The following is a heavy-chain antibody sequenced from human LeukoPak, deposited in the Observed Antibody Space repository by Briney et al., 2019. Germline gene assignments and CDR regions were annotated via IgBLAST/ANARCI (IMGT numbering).Heavy chain of an antibody. J-gene: IGHJ4*02. D-gene: IGHD5-24*01. Sequence: SETLSLTCTVSGYSISSGYYWGWIRQPPGKGLEWIGSIYHSGSTYYNPSLKSRVTISVDTSKNQFSLKLSSVTAADTAVYYCARGGWLQYLGNFDYWGQGTLVTVSS. CDR3: ARGGWLQYLGNFDY. CDR1: GYSISSGYY. V-gene: IGHV4-38-2*02. CDR2: IYHSGST.